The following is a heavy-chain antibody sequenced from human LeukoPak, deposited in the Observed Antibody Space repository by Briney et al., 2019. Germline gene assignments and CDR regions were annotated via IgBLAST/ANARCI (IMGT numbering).Heavy chain of an antibody. D-gene: IGHD2-15*01. Sequence: SETLSLTCTVSGGSISSYYWSWIRQPPGKGLEWIGEINHSGSTNYNPSLKSRVTISVDTSKNQFSLKLSSVTAADTAVYYCARETSGYFDYWGQGTLVTVSS. J-gene: IGHJ4*02. CDR2: INHSGST. CDR3: ARETSGYFDY. CDR1: GGSISSYY. V-gene: IGHV4-34*01.